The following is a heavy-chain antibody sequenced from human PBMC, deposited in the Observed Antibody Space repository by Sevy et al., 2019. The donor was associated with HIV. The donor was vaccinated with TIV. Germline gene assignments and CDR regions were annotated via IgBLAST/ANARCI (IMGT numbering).Heavy chain of an antibody. CDR2: SPTSRKI. Sequence: GGSLRLSCAASGFSLTYYGMTWVRQAPGKGLEWISYSPTSRKIYYADSVRGRFTISRDNAQNLLFLQMDSLRAEDTAIYYCVRVAKDADSSGWDYYFYYMDVWGKGTTVTVSS. CDR1: GFSLTYYG. J-gene: IGHJ6*03. V-gene: IGHV3-48*01. D-gene: IGHD6-19*01. CDR3: VRVAKDADSSGWDYYFYYMDV.